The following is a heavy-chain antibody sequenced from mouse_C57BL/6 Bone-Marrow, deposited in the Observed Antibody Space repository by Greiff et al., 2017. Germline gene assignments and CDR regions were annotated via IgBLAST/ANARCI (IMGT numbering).Heavy chain of an antibody. V-gene: IGHV1-74*01. Sequence: QVQLQQPGAELVKPGASVKVSCKASGYTFTSYWMHWVKQRPGQGLEWIGRIHPSDSDTNYNQKFKGKATLTVDKSSSTAYMQLSSLTSEDSAVYYCAIFPDYDWFAYWGQGTLVTVSA. CDR1: GYTFTSYW. CDR2: IHPSDSDT. J-gene: IGHJ3*01. CDR3: AIFPDYDWFAY. D-gene: IGHD2-4*01.